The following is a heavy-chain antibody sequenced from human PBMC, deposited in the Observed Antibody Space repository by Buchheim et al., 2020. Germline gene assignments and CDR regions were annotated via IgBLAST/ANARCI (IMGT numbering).Heavy chain of an antibody. CDR3: ARGSTIFGVVFDY. J-gene: IGHJ4*02. Sequence: QVQLQESGPGLVKPSQTLSLTCTVSGYSIRSGGYYWSWIRQHPGKGLEWIGYIYYTGSPYYNPSLKSRVTISGDTSTNQFSLQLSSVTAADTAVYYCARGSTIFGVVFDYWGQGTL. CDR2: IYYTGSP. V-gene: IGHV4-31*03. CDR1: GYSIRSGGYY. D-gene: IGHD3-3*01.